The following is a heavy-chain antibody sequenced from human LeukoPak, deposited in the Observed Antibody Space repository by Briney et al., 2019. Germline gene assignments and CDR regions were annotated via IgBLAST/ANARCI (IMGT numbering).Heavy chain of an antibody. CDR3: VREDNCSGGTCYYYWNFDL. CDR1: GASISGYY. Sequence: SETLSLTCTVSGASISGYYWNWIRQPAGKGLEWIGRIFSSGSANYNSSLKSRVTMSVDTSKNQLSLKMNSVTAADTAVYYCVREDNCSGGTCYYYWNFDLWGRGTLVTVSS. V-gene: IGHV4-4*07. D-gene: IGHD2-15*01. J-gene: IGHJ2*01. CDR2: IFSSGSA.